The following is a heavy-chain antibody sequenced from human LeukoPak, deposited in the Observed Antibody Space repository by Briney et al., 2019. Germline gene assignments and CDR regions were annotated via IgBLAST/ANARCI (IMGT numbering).Heavy chain of an antibody. CDR2: ISGSGGST. CDR3: AKAPVTTCSGAYCYPFDY. D-gene: IGHD2-15*01. J-gene: IGHJ4*02. CDR1: GFTFSSYA. Sequence: GGSLRLSCAVSGFTFSSYAMSWVRQAPGKGLEWVSAISGSGGSTYYADSVKGRFTISRDNSKNTLYLQMNSLRAEDAAVYYCAKAPVTTCSGAYCYPFDYWGQGTLVTVSS. V-gene: IGHV3-23*01.